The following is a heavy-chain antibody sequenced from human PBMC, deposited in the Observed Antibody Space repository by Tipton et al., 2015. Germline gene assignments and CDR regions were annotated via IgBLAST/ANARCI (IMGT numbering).Heavy chain of an antibody. D-gene: IGHD2-21*01. J-gene: IGHJ4*02. V-gene: IGHV4-38-2*02. CDR1: GYSISSGYY. CDR2: MHHSGDA. CDR3: ARRCGGDCYWGYYFDY. Sequence: TLSLTCTVSGYSISSGYYWGWIRQPPGKGLEWIGSMHHSGDAYYNPPLTSRVSISVDASKNQFSLKLKSVTAADTAVYYCARRCGGDCYWGYYFDYWGQGTLVNVSS.